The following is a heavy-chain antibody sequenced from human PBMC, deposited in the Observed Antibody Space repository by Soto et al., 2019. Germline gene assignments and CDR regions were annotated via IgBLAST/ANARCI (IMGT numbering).Heavy chain of an antibody. CDR1: GFTFSSDF. CDR3: ARGSFYYYMDV. Sequence: DVQLLESGGGLVQPGGSLRLSCAASGFTFSSDFMTWVRQAPGKGLEWVSSISRSSGSTYYADAVRGRFTISRDNSQNTLSLQMNSLRAEDTAVYYCARGSFYYYMDVWGKGTTVIVSS. CDR2: ISRSSGST. V-gene: IGHV3-23*01. J-gene: IGHJ6*03.